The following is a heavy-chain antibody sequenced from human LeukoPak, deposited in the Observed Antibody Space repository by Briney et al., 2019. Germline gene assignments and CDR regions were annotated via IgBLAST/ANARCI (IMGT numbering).Heavy chain of an antibody. CDR3: AGTDYYYLDV. CDR1: GGSISSSSHY. V-gene: IGHV4-39*01. CDR2: IYYSGST. J-gene: IGHJ6*03. Sequence: ASETLSLTCSVSGGSISSSSHYWAWIRQPPGKGLEWIGNIYYSGSTYYNPSLKSRVTISVGTSKNQFSLKLPSVTAADTAVYYCAGTDYYYLDVWGKGTTVTISS.